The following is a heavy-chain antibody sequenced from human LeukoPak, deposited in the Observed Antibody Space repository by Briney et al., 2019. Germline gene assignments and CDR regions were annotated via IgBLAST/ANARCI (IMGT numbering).Heavy chain of an antibody. CDR3: ARDAYNWNPNDYFDY. V-gene: IGHV3-21*01. J-gene: IGHJ4*02. CDR1: GFTFSSYW. D-gene: IGHD1-20*01. Sequence: PGGSLRLSCAASGFTFSSYWMSWVRQAPGKGLEWVSSISSSSSYIYYADSLKGRFTISRDNAKNSLYLQMNSLRAEDTAVYYCARDAYNWNPNDYFDYWGQGILVTVSS. CDR2: ISSSSSYI.